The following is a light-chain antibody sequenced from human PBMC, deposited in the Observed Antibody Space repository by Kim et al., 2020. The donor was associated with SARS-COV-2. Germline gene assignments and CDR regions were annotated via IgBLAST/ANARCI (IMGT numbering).Light chain of an antibody. J-gene: IGLJ2*01. CDR1: SSNIGNHI. Sequence: SELTQPPSASGTPGQRVTISCSGSSSNIGNHIVNWYHHLPGTAPKLLIYTNNQRPSGVPDRFSGSKSGTSASLAISGLQSEDEADYYCAAWDDSLKGVV. CDR3: AAWDDSLKGVV. V-gene: IGLV1-44*01. CDR2: TNN.